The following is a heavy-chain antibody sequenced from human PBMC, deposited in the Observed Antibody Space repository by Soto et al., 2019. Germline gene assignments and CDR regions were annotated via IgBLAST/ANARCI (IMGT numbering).Heavy chain of an antibody. CDR1: GGTFSIYT. J-gene: IGHJ5*02. V-gene: IGHV1-69*01. CDR3: AREGPPDIAWFDP. D-gene: IGHD2-15*01. CDR2: GSA. Sequence: QVQLVQSGAEVKKPGSSVKVSCKASGGTFSIYTISWVRQAPGQGLEWMGGSANSAQKFQGRLTVTADESTSTVYLELSSLTSEDTAVYYCAREGPPDIAWFDPXXXG.